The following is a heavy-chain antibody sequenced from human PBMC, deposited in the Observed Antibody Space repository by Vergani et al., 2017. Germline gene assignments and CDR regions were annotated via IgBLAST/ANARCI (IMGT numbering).Heavy chain of an antibody. D-gene: IGHD3-10*01. Sequence: EVQLVQSGAEVKKPGESLRISCKGSGYSFTSYWISWVRQMPGKGLEWMGRIDPSDSYTNYSPSFQGHVTISADKSISTAYLQWSSLKASDTAMYYCAKDIDYYGSGRARRGQDYGMDVWGQGTTVTVSS. CDR2: IDPSDSYT. V-gene: IGHV5-10-1*03. CDR3: AKDIDYYGSGRARRGQDYGMDV. J-gene: IGHJ6*02. CDR1: GYSFTSYW.